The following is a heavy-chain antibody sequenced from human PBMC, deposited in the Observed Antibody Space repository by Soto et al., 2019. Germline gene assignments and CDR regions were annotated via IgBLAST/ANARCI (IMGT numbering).Heavy chain of an antibody. J-gene: IGHJ6*03. V-gene: IGHV4-59*08. Sequence: SETLSLTCTVSGGSISSYYWSWIRQPPGKGLEWIGYIYYSGSTNYNPSLKSRVTISVDTSKNQFSLKLSSVTAADTAVYYCARRGVAARPGQSYYYYYMDVWGKGTTVTVSS. CDR3: ARRGVAARPGQSYYYYYMDV. D-gene: IGHD6-6*01. CDR2: IYYSGST. CDR1: GGSISSYY.